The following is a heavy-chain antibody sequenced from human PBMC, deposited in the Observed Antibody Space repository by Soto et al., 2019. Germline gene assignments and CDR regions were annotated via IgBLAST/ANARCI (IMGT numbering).Heavy chain of an antibody. V-gene: IGHV4-59*08. CDR1: GGSISSYY. Sequence: PSETLSLTCTVSGGSISSYYWSWIRQPPGKGLEWIGYIYYSGSTNYNPSLKSRVTISVDTSKNQFSLKLSSVTAADTAVYYCARHEGSYYDILKRWGQGTLVTVSS. D-gene: IGHD3-9*01. J-gene: IGHJ4*02. CDR3: ARHEGSYYDILKR. CDR2: IYYSGST.